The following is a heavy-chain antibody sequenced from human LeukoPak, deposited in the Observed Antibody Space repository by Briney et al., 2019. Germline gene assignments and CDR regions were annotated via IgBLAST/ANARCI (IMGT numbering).Heavy chain of an antibody. CDR1: GYTFTNYA. CDR3: ARGSYFYGSGSFMGSDY. V-gene: IGHV1-3*01. CDR2: INAGNGNT. Sequence: GASVKVSCKASGYTFTNYAIHWVRQAPGQRLEWIGWINAGNGNTEYSQNLQDRVTITRDTSATTAYVELSSLRSEDTAVYYCARGSYFYGSGSFMGSDYWGQGTLVTVSS. J-gene: IGHJ4*02. D-gene: IGHD3-10*01.